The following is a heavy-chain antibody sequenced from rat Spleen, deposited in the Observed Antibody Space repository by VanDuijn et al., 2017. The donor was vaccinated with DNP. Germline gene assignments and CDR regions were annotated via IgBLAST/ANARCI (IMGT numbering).Heavy chain of an antibody. CDR3: TTDFERGY. D-gene: IGHD1-11*01. CDR1: GFTFSFYG. CDR2: ISASGCST. J-gene: IGHJ2*01. V-gene: IGHV5-19*01. Sequence: EVRLVESGGGLVQPGRSLKLSCAASGFTFSFYGMAWVRQAPKKGLEWVASISASGCSTSYRDSVKGRFTISRNNAKNTLYLQMDSLRSEDTATYYCTTDFERGYWGQGVMVTVSS.